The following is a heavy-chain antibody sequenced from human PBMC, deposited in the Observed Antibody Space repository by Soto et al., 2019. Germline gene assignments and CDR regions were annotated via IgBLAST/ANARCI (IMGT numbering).Heavy chain of an antibody. J-gene: IGHJ6*02. Sequence: SETLSLTCTVSGGSISRGGYYWSWIRQNPGKGLEWIGYTYNSVSTYYNPSLKSRVTISVDTSKNQFSLKLSSVTAADTAVYYCARHGYCGYGYYYYYGMAVWGQGTTVTVSS. V-gene: IGHV4-31*03. CDR2: TYNSVST. CDR1: GGSISRGGYY. CDR3: ARHGYCGYGYYYYYGMAV. D-gene: IGHD5-12*01.